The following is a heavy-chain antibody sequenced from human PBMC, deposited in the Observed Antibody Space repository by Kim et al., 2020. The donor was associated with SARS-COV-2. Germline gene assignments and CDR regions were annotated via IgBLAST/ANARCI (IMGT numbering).Heavy chain of an antibody. Sequence: GGSLRLSCAASGFTFSSYSMNWVRQAPGKGLEWVSSISSSSSYIYYADSVKGRFTISRDNAKNSLYLQMNSLRAEDTAVYYCARGQKHIVVVTAPHSSHAFDIWGQGTMVTVSS. CDR1: GFTFSSYS. D-gene: IGHD2-21*02. CDR2: ISSSSSYI. CDR3: ARGQKHIVVVTAPHSSHAFDI. J-gene: IGHJ3*02. V-gene: IGHV3-21*01.